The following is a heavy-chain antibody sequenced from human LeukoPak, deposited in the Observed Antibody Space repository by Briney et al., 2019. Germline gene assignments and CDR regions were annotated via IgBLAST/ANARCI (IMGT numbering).Heavy chain of an antibody. CDR3: ARRPDTYDFWSGYYVDC. V-gene: IGHV1-18*01. CDR1: GYTFTSYG. J-gene: IGHJ4*02. CDR2: ISAYNGNT. D-gene: IGHD3-3*01. Sequence: GASVKVSCKASGYTFTSYGISWVRQAPGQGLEWMGWISAYNGNTNYAQKLQGRVTMTTDTSTSTAYMELRSLRSDDTAVYYCARRPDTYDFWSGYYVDCWGQGTLVTVSS.